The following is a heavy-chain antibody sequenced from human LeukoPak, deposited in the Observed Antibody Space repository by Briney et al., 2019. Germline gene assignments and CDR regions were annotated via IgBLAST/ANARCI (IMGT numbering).Heavy chain of an antibody. CDR1: GYKFTNYW. CDR3: ARRATQYFDF. V-gene: IGHV5-51*01. D-gene: IGHD2-15*01. CDR2: IYPDDSAT. J-gene: IGHJ4*02. Sequence: GESLKISCKASGYKFTNYWIGWVRHMPGKRLEWMGIIYPDDSATTYNPSFQGQVTISADKSTTTAYLQWRSLKASDTAIYYCARRATQYFDFWGQGTLVTVSS.